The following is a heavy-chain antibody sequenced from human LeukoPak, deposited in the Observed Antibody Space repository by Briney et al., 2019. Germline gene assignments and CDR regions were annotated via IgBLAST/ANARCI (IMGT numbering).Heavy chain of an antibody. Sequence: GGSLRLSCGASGFTFRTSWMNWVRQAPGKGLEWVASINPDGSEKYSVDSVKGRFTISRDNAKNLLYLQMNSLRAEDTAVYYCARDRGYSSFDYWGQGTLVTVSS. J-gene: IGHJ4*02. CDR3: ARDRGYSSFDY. D-gene: IGHD6-19*01. CDR2: INPDGSEK. CDR1: GFTFRTSW. V-gene: IGHV3-7*01.